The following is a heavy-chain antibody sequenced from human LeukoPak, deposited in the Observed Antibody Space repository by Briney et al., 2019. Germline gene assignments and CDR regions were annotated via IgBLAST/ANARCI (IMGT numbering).Heavy chain of an antibody. V-gene: IGHV4-4*09. CDR1: GGSISSYY. Sequence: SETLSLTCTVSGGSISSYYWSGIRQPPGKGLEWIGYIYTSGSTNYSPSLKSRVTISVDTSKNQSSLKLSSVTAADTAVYYCARHMYYYYMDVWGKGTTVTVSS. J-gene: IGHJ6*03. CDR3: ARHMYYYYMDV. CDR2: IYTSGST.